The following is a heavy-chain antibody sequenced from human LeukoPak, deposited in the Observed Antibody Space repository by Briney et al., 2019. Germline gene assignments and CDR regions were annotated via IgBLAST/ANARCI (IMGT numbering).Heavy chain of an antibody. V-gene: IGHV3-21*01. CDR1: GFTFSGYT. CDR3: VRDQIAASLSGMDV. CDR2: ISSFSTYI. Sequence: PGGSLRLSCAASGFTFSGYTMNWVRQAPGMGLEWVSSISSFSTYIYYADSLRGRFTISRDNANNSLFLQMNSLRAEDTAMYFCVRDQIAASLSGMDVWGQGTTVTVSS. J-gene: IGHJ6*02. D-gene: IGHD6-13*01.